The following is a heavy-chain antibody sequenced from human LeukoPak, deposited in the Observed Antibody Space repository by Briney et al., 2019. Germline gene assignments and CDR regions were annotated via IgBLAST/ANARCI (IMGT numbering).Heavy chain of an antibody. CDR3: ARVDSGSLDY. CDR1: GGAISNTSYY. CDR2: INHSGST. Sequence: PSETLSLTCTVSGGAISNTSYYWGWICQPPGKGLEWIGEINHSGSTNYNPSLKSRVTMSVDTSKNQFSLKLSSVTAADTAVYYCARVDSGSLDYWDHGTLVIVSS. J-gene: IGHJ4*01. D-gene: IGHD3-10*01. V-gene: IGHV4-39*07.